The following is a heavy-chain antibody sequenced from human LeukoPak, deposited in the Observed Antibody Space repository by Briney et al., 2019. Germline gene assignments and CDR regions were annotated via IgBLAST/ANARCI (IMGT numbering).Heavy chain of an antibody. J-gene: IGHJ4*02. CDR3: ARYIVVVPAAIRHFDY. D-gene: IGHD2-2*02. Sequence: GGSLRLSCAASGFTFSSYGMHWVRQAPGKGLEWVAVIWYGGSNKYYADSVKGRFTISRDNSKNTLYLQMNSLRAEDTAVYYCARYIVVVPAAIRHFDYWGQGTLVTVSS. V-gene: IGHV3-33*08. CDR1: GFTFSSYG. CDR2: IWYGGSNK.